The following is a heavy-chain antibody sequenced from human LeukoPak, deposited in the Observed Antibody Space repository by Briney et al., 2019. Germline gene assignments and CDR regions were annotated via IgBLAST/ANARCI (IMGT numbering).Heavy chain of an antibody. CDR1: EFTFSSYA. CDR3: AKDGQPSTRSLLCTNGICYQDY. J-gene: IGHJ4*02. D-gene: IGHD2-8*01. Sequence: PGGSLRLSSAASEFTFSSYAMTWVRQAPGKGLEWVSSIRGSGDHTYYRDSVKGRFTMSRDNSKNTVSLNMNSLRAEDTAVYYCAKDGQPSTRSLLCTNGICYQDYWGQGTLVTVSS. V-gene: IGHV3-23*01. CDR2: IRGSGDHT.